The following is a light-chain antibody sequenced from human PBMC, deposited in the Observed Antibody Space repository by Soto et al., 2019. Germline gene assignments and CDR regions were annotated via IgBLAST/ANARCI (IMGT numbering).Light chain of an antibody. Sequence: QSVLTQPASVSGSPGQSITISCTGTSSDVGGYNYVSWYQDHPGKAPKLMIYDVSHRPSGVSNRFSGSKSGNTASLTISGLQAEDEADYYCTSYTSSSTLVFGGGTKLTVL. CDR3: TSYTSSSTLV. CDR2: DVS. V-gene: IGLV2-14*03. J-gene: IGLJ2*01. CDR1: SSDVGGYNY.